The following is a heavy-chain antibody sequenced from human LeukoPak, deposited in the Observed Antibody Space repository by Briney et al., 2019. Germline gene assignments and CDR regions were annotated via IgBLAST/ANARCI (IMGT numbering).Heavy chain of an antibody. CDR2: IYHSGST. CDR3: ARIWGHLGRFDY. J-gene: IGHJ4*02. Sequence: SETLSLTCTVSGGSTSGYSWSWIRQPPGKGLEWIGYIYHSGSTNYNPSFKNRVTISIDTSKNQFSLKLSSVTAADTAVYYCARIWGHLGRFDYWGQGALVTVSS. V-gene: IGHV4-59*01. D-gene: IGHD3-10*01. CDR1: GGSTSGYS.